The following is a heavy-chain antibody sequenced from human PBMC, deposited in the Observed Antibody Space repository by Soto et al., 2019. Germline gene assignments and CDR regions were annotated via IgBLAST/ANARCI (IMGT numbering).Heavy chain of an antibody. Sequence: GESLKISCKGSGYSFTSYWISCLLQMPGKGLEWMGRIDPSDSYTNYSPSFQGHVTISADKSISTAYLQWSSLKASDTAMYYCARLPAYYYYGMDVWGQGTTVTVSS. CDR1: GYSFTSYW. V-gene: IGHV5-10-1*01. CDR2: IDPSDSYT. J-gene: IGHJ6*02. CDR3: ARLPAYYYYGMDV.